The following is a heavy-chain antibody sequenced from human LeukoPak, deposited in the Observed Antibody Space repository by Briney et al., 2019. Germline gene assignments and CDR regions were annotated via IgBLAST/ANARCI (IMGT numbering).Heavy chain of an antibody. V-gene: IGHV1-8*01. J-gene: IGHJ4*02. Sequence: ASVTVSCTASGYTFTSYDFNWVRQASGQGLEWMGWMNPNSGTTDNAQKFQGRATMTGKTSIRTAYMELSSLSADDAAVYYCARGLGFYYDSVRDYWGQGTLVTVSS. CDR1: GYTFTSYD. D-gene: IGHD3-22*01. CDR2: MNPNSGTT. CDR3: ARGLGFYYDSVRDY.